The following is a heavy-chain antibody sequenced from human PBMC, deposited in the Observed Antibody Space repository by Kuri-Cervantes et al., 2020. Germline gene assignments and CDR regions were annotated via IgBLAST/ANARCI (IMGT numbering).Heavy chain of an antibody. CDR3: ARDNPRWVYRDAFDI. D-gene: IGHD3-16*02. CDR2: ISSSGSTI. J-gene: IGHJ3*02. Sequence: GESLKISCAASGFTFSDYYMSWIRQAPGKGLEWVSYISSSGSTIYYADSVKGRFTISRDNAKNSLYLQMNSLRDEDTAVYYCARDNPRWVYRDAFDIWGQGTMVTVSS. V-gene: IGHV3-11*04. CDR1: GFTFSDYY.